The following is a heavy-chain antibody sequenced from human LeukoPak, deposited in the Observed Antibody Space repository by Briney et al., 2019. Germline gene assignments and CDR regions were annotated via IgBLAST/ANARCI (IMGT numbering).Heavy chain of an antibody. Sequence: GRSLRLSCAAPGFIFDNYAIHWVGQAPGRGLEWVSLISGDGGSTFYADSVRGRFTISRDNTRKSLSLQMSSLRSEDTALYYCARESETSGWYDYWGQGTLVTVSS. CDR1: GFIFDNYA. V-gene: IGHV3-43*02. J-gene: IGHJ4*02. CDR2: ISGDGGST. D-gene: IGHD6-19*01. CDR3: ARESETSGWYDY.